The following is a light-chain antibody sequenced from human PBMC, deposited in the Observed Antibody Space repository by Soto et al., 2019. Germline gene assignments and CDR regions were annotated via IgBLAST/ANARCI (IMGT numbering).Light chain of an antibody. J-gene: IGKJ1*01. Sequence: DIQMTQSPSSLSASVGDRVTITCRASQSISSYLNWYQQKPGKAPKVLIYAASSLQSGIPSRFSGSGSGTDLTLTISSLQPEDFATYYGQQSYSIPWTFGQGTKVEIK. V-gene: IGKV1-39*01. CDR3: QQSYSIPWT. CDR1: QSISSY. CDR2: AAS.